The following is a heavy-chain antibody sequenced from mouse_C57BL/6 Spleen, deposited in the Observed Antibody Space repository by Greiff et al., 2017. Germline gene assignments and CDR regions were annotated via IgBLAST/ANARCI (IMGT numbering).Heavy chain of an antibody. Sequence: DVKLQESVAGLVRPGASVKLSCTASGFNIKNTYMHWVKQRPEQGLEWIGRIDPANGNTKYAPKFQGKATITAYTSSNTADLQLSSQTSEDTAIYYCARSDNSNYLFAYWGQGTLVTVSA. CDR3: ARSDNSNYLFAY. V-gene: IGHV14-3*01. J-gene: IGHJ3*01. D-gene: IGHD2-5*01. CDR1: GFNIKNTY. CDR2: IDPANGNT.